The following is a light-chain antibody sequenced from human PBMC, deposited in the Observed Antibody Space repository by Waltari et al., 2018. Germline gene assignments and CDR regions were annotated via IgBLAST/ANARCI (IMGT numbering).Light chain of an antibody. CDR1: QSIPRW. Sequence: DIQLTQSPSTLSASVGYRVTITCRASQSIPRWLAWYQQKPGKAPNLLIYKPSILESGVPSRFSGGGSGTEFPLTISSLQPDDFATYYCQHYDSYSATFGRGTKIEIK. CDR2: KPS. J-gene: IGKJ3*01. CDR3: QHYDSYSAT. V-gene: IGKV1-5*03.